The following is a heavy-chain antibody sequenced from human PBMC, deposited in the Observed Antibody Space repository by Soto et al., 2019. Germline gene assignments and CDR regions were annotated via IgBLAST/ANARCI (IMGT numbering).Heavy chain of an antibody. CDR2: IIPILGIA. V-gene: IGHV1-69*04. D-gene: IGHD4-17*01. J-gene: IGHJ6*02. CDR3: ARDPPVTEDYYYYGMDV. CDR1: GGTFSIYT. Sequence: SVKVSCKASGGTFSIYTISWVRQAPGQGLEWMGRIIPILGIANYAQKFQGRVTITADESTSTAYMELSSLRSEDTAVYYCARDPPVTEDYYYYGMDVWGQGTTVTVSS.